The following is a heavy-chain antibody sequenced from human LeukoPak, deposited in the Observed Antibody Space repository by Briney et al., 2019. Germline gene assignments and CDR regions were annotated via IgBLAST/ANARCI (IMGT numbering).Heavy chain of an antibody. CDR3: ARVGGGYGFDY. CDR2: IIPILGIA. Sequence: SVKVSCKASGGTFSSYTISWVRQAPGQGLERMGRIIPILGIANYAQKFQGRVTITADKSTSTAYMELSSLRSEDTAVYYCARVGGGYGFDYWGQGTLVTVSS. V-gene: IGHV1-69*02. J-gene: IGHJ4*02. D-gene: IGHD4-17*01. CDR1: GGTFSSYT.